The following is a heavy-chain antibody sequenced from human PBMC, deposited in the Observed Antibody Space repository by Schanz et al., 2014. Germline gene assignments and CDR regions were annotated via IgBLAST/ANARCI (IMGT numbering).Heavy chain of an antibody. CDR3: ARPSDSSWYMDV. Sequence: QVQLVESGGGVVQPGRSLRLSCAASGFTFSNYGLHWVRQAPGKGLEWVTVISYDGNTKYYADSVKGRFTISRDNSKNTVNLQMNSLRAEDTAVYYCARPSDSSWYMDVWGKGTTVTVSS. D-gene: IGHD2-21*02. CDR1: GFTFSNYG. J-gene: IGHJ6*03. CDR2: ISYDGNTK. V-gene: IGHV3-30*03.